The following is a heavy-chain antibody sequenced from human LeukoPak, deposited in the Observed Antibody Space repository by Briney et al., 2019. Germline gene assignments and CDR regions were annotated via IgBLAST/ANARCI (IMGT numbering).Heavy chain of an antibody. Sequence: ASVKVSCKASGYTFTSCYMHWVRQAPGQGLEWMGIINPSGGSTSYAQKFQGRVTMTRDASTSTVYMELSSLRSEDTAVYYCARDGVRIPYFDYWGQGTLVTVSS. CDR3: ARDGVRIPYFDY. D-gene: IGHD5-18*01. V-gene: IGHV1-46*01. CDR2: INPSGGST. J-gene: IGHJ4*02. CDR1: GYTFTSCY.